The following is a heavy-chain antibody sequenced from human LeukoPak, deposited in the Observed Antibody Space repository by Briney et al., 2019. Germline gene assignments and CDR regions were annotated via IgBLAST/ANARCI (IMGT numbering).Heavy chain of an antibody. CDR2: ISGDGGST. J-gene: IGHJ6*04. CDR1: GFTFDDYA. D-gene: IGHD2-2*01. V-gene: IGHV3-43*02. Sequence: PGGSLRLSCAASGFTFDDYAMHWVRQAPGKGLEWVSLISGDGGSTYYADSVKGRFTISRDNSKNSLYLQMNSLRTEDTVLYYCAKDIQGYCSSTSCPPEDVWGKGTTVTVSS. CDR3: AKDIQGYCSSTSCPPEDV.